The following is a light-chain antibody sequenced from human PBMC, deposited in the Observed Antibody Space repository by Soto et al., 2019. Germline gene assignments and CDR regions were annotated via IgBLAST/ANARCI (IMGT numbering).Light chain of an antibody. CDR3: QQNGSLPIT. J-gene: IGKJ5*01. V-gene: IGKV3-20*01. CDR1: QSLSGGY. CDR2: SAS. Sequence: EIVLTQSPGTLSLSPGDRATLSCRASQSLSGGYLAWFQQKPGQTPRLLIYSASNRATGIPDRFSGSGSGTDFSLTISRLEPEDFVVYYCQQNGSLPITFGQGTRLEIK.